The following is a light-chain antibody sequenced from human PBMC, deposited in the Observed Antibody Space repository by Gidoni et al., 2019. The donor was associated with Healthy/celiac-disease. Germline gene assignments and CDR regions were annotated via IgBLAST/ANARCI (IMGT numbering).Light chain of an antibody. Sequence: EIVLTQSPATLSLSPGERATLPCRASQSVGSYLAWYQQKPGQAPRLLIYDASNRATGIPARFSGSGSGTDFTLTISSLEPEDFAVYYCQQRSNLLTFGGGTKVEIK. V-gene: IGKV3-11*01. CDR3: QQRSNLLT. CDR2: DAS. CDR1: QSVGSY. J-gene: IGKJ4*01.